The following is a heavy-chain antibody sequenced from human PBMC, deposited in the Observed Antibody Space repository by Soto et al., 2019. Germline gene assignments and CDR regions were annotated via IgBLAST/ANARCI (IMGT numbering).Heavy chain of an antibody. CDR3: ARSPRLLRVERGSNWFDP. CDR2: ISAYNGNT. CDR1: GYTFTSYG. J-gene: IGHJ5*02. V-gene: IGHV1-18*04. D-gene: IGHD1-1*01. Sequence: ASVKVSCKASGYTFTSYGISWVRQAPGQGLEWMGWISAYNGNTNYAQKLQGRVTTTTDTSTSTAYMELRSLRSDDTAVYYCARSPRLLRVERGSNWFDPWGQGTLVTVSS.